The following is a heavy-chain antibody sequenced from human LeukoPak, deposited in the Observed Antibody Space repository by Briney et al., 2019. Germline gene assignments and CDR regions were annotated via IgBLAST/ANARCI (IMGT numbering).Heavy chain of an antibody. CDR3: ASVPEQWLLFDY. J-gene: IGHJ4*02. V-gene: IGHV1-69*05. D-gene: IGHD6-19*01. Sequence: ASVKVSCKASGGTFSSYAIIWVRQAPGQGLEWMGGIIPIFGTANYAQKFQGRVTITTDESTSTAYMELSSLRSEDTAVYYCASVPEQWLLFDYWGQGTLVTVSS. CDR2: IIPIFGTA. CDR1: GGTFSSYA.